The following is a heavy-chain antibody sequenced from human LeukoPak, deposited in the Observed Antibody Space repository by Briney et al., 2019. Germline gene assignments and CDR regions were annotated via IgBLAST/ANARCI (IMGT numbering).Heavy chain of an antibody. Sequence: GRSLRLSCAASGFTFDDYAMHWVRQAPGKGLEWVSGISWNSGSIGYADSVKGRFTISRDNAKNSLYLQMNSLRAEDTAVYYCAKDVFGELLGVDYWGQGTLVTVSS. CDR1: GFTFDDYA. CDR2: ISWNSGSI. D-gene: IGHD3-10*02. CDR3: AKDVFGELLGVDY. J-gene: IGHJ4*02. V-gene: IGHV3-9*01.